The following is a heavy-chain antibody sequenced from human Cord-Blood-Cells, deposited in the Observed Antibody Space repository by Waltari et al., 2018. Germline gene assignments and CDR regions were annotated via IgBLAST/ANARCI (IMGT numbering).Heavy chain of an antibody. D-gene: IGHD1-1*01. Sequence: EVQLVESGGGVVQPGGSLKLSCAASGFTFSGSARPWVRQGSGKGLEWFGRIRSKANSYATAYAASVKGRFTISRDDSKNTAYLQMNSLKTEDTAVYYCTRRYNWNYDYWGQGTLVTVSS. J-gene: IGHJ4*02. CDR3: TRRYNWNYDY. CDR1: GFTFSGSA. V-gene: IGHV3-73*02. CDR2: IRSKANSYAT.